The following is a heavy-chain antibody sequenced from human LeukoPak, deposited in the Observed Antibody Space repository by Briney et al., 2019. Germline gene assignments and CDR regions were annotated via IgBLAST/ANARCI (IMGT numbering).Heavy chain of an antibody. CDR3: ASSYYYDSSGYGPPDV. V-gene: IGHV4-30-2*01. CDR2: IYHGGST. CDR1: GGSISSGGYS. J-gene: IGHJ3*01. Sequence: SETLSLTCGVPGGSISSGGYSWSWIRQPPGKGLEWIGYIYHGGSTYYNPSLKSRVTISVGRSKNQFSLKLSSVTAADTAVYYCASSYYYDSSGYGPPDVWGQGTMVTVSS. D-gene: IGHD3-22*01.